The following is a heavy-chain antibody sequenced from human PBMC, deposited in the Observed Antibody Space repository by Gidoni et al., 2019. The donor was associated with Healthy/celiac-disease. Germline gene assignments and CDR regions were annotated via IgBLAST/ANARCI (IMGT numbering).Heavy chain of an antibody. J-gene: IGHJ4*02. CDR1: GFPFSSYS. CDR2: ISSSSSYI. CDR3: ARDGPGITGTFDY. D-gene: IGHD1-7*01. Sequence: EVQLVESGGGLVKPGGSLRLSCPASGFPFSSYSMNWVRQAPGKGLEWVSSISSSSSYIYYADSVKGRFTISRDNAKNSLYLQMNSLRAEDTAVYYCARDGPGITGTFDYWGQGTLVTVSS. V-gene: IGHV3-21*01.